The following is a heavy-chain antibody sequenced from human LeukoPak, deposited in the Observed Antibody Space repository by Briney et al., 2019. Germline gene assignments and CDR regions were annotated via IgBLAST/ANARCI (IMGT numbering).Heavy chain of an antibody. CDR1: GGSISSYY. J-gene: IGHJ6*02. CDR2: IYYSGST. CDR3: ARDSGAAGRTYYYYHYGMDV. V-gene: IGHV4-59*01. D-gene: IGHD6-13*01. Sequence: SETLSLTCTVSGGSISSYYWSWIRQPPGKGLEWIGYIYYSGSTNYNPSLKSRVTISVDTSKNQFSLKLSSVTAADTAVYYCARDSGAAGRTYYYYHYGMDVWGQGTTVTVSS.